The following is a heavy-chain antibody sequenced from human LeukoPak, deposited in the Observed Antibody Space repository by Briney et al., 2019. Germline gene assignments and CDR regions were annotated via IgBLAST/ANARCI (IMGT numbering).Heavy chain of an antibody. CDR2: INPSSGST. V-gene: IGHV1-46*01. D-gene: IGHD6-19*01. J-gene: IGHJ4*02. CDR3: ARDELTGWYYFDY. Sequence: EASVKVSCKASGYTFTSYYMHWVRQAPGQGLEWMGLINPSSGSTTYAQKFQGRATMTRDTSTSTVYMELSSLRSEDTAVYYCARDELTGWYYFDYWGQGTLVTVSS. CDR1: GYTFTSYY.